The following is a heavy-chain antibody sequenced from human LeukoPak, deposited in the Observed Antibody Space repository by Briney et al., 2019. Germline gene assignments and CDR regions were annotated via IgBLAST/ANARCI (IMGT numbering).Heavy chain of an antibody. CDR1: GYTFTSYD. Sequence: ASVKVSCKASGYTFTSYDINWVRQATGQGLEWMGWMNPNSGNTGYAQKFQGRVTITRNTSISTAYMELSSPRSEDTAVYYCARGTSEHSSWYDCWGQGTLVTVSS. D-gene: IGHD6-13*01. J-gene: IGHJ5*01. CDR2: MNPNSGNT. V-gene: IGHV1-8*03. CDR3: ARGTSEHSSWYDC.